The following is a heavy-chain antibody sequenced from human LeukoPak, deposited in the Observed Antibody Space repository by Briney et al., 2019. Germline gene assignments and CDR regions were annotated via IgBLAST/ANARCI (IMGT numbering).Heavy chain of an antibody. D-gene: IGHD3-3*01. Sequence: ASVKVSCKASGYTFTSYDINWVRQATGQGLEWMGWMNPNSGNTGYAQKFQGRVTMTRNTSISTAYMELSSLRSEDTAVYYCARYPYYDFWSGTHGMDVWGQGTTVTVSS. CDR3: ARYPYYDFWSGTHGMDV. CDR1: GYTFTSYD. V-gene: IGHV1-8*01. J-gene: IGHJ6*02. CDR2: MNPNSGNT.